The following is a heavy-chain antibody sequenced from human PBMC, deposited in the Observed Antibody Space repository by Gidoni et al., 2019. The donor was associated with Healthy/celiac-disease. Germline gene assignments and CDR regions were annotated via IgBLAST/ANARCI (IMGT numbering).Heavy chain of an antibody. Sequence: QVQLVEYGGGVVQPGRSLGLSCAASGCPFSSYAMHWVRQAPGKGLEWVAVISYDGSNKYYADSVKGRFTISRDNSKNTLYLQMNSLRAEDTAVYYCARSWGEQWLDDAFDIWGQGTMVTVSS. CDR3: ARSWGEQWLDDAFDI. J-gene: IGHJ3*02. CDR2: ISYDGSNK. D-gene: IGHD6-19*01. V-gene: IGHV3-30-3*01. CDR1: GCPFSSYA.